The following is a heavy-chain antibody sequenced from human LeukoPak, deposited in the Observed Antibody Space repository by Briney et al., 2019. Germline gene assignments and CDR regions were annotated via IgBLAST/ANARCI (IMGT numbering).Heavy chain of an antibody. Sequence: SETLSLTCPVCRGSISSYYWSWIRQPAATGLEWIGRIYTSGSTNYNPSLKSRVTMSVDTSKNQFSLKLSSVTAADTAVYYCARESGYSGYDYYYYYYMDVWGKGTTVTVSS. CDR1: RGSISSYY. V-gene: IGHV4-4*07. D-gene: IGHD5-12*01. J-gene: IGHJ6*03. CDR2: IYTSGST. CDR3: ARESGYSGYDYYYYYYMDV.